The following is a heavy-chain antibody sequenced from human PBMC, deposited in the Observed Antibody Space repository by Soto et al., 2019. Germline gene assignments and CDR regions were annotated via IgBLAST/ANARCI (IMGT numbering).Heavy chain of an antibody. J-gene: IGHJ4*02. D-gene: IGHD4-4*01. CDR2: ISSSGSVI. CDR1: GFTFSDYY. CDR3: ASMGNLVFDF. Sequence: GGSLRLSCAASGFTFSDYYMSWIRQAPGKGLEWVPYISSSGSVIYSADSVKGRFTISRDNAKNSLYLQMNSLRADDTAVYYCASMGNLVFDFWGQGTLVTVSS. V-gene: IGHV3-11*01.